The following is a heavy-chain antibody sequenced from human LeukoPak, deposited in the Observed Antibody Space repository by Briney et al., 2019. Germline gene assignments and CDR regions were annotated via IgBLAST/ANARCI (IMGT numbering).Heavy chain of an antibody. CDR1: GYSISSGYY. V-gene: IGHV4-61*01. D-gene: IGHD5-24*01. Sequence: SETLSLTCTVSGYSISSGYYWDWIRQPPGKGLEWIGYIYYSGSTNYNPSLKSRVTISVDTSKNQFSLKLSSVTAADTAVYYCARVGRDGYDYYYYYMDVWGKGTTVTISS. CDR3: ARVGRDGYDYYYYYMDV. J-gene: IGHJ6*03. CDR2: IYYSGST.